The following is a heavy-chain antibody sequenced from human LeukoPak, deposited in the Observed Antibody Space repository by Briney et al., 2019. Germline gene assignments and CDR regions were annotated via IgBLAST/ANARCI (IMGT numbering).Heavy chain of an antibody. CDR2: ISYDGSNE. CDR1: GFTFSSYV. V-gene: IGHV3-30*04. Sequence: GRSLRLSCAASGFTFSSYVMHWVRQAPGKGLEWVAIISYDGSNEYYADSVKGRFTISRDNSKNTLYLQMNSLRAADTAVYYCARDRLNYYGSGSYDMWGNWFDPWGQGTLVTVSS. D-gene: IGHD3-10*01. J-gene: IGHJ5*02. CDR3: ARDRLNYYGSGSYDMWGNWFDP.